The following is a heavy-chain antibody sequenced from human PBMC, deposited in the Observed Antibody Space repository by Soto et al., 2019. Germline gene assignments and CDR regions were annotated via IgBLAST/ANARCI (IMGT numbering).Heavy chain of an antibody. Sequence: GGPLRLCCAASGFTFSAYAMSWVRQAPGEGRGWVSAISSNGGSSYYADSVKGRFTIPRDNSKNTLYLQMNRLRAEDTALYYCAKDHWGSYSGQGTLVTVSS. CDR3: AKDHWGSY. CDR2: ISSNGGSS. D-gene: IGHD3-16*01. CDR1: GFTFSAYA. V-gene: IGHV3-23*01. J-gene: IGHJ4*02.